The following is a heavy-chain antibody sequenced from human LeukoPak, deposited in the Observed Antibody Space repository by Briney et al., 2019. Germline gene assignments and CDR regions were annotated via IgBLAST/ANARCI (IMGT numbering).Heavy chain of an antibody. Sequence: PGGSLRLSCAASGFTFSSYGMHWVRQAPGKGLEWVAVISYDGSNKYYADSVKGRFTISRDNSKNTLYLQMNSLRAEDTAVYYCAKVRQEELSLRSHYFDYWGQGTLVTVSS. CDR3: AKVRQEELSLRSHYFDY. J-gene: IGHJ4*02. CDR1: GFTFSSYG. CDR2: ISYDGSNK. V-gene: IGHV3-30*18. D-gene: IGHD3-16*02.